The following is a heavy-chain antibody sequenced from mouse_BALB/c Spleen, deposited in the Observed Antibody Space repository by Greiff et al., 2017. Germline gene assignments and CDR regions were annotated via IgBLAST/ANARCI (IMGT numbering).Heavy chain of an antibody. CDR3: NAYYYGSSYVGYFDV. J-gene: IGHJ1*01. V-gene: IGHV14-4*02. CDR1: GFNIKDYY. D-gene: IGHD1-1*01. CDR2: IDPENGDT. Sequence: VQLQQSGAELVRSGASVKLSCTASGFNIKDYYMHWVKQRPEQGLEWIGWIDPENGDTEYAPKFQGKATMTADTSSNTAYLQLSSLTSEDTAVYYCNAYYYGSSYVGYFDVWGAGTTVTVSS.